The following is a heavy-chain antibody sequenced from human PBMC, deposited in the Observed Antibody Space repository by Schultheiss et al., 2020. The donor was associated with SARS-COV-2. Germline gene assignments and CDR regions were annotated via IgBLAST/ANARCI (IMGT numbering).Heavy chain of an antibody. CDR3: ARVKQWLPRAAAGFDP. CDR2: IYYSGST. J-gene: IGHJ5*02. Sequence: SQTLSLTCAVYGGSFSGYYWGWIRQPPGKGLEWIGSIYYSGSTYYNPSLKSRVTISVDTSKNQFSLKLSSVTAADTAVYYCARVKQWLPRAAAGFDPWGQGTLVTVSS. CDR1: GGSFSGYY. D-gene: IGHD6-19*01. V-gene: IGHV4-34*01.